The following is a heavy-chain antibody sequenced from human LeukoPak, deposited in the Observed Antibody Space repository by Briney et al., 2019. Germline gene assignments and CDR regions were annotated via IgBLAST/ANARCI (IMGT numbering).Heavy chain of an antibody. J-gene: IGHJ4*02. CDR1: GFTFSSYS. Sequence: PGGSLRLSCAASGFTFSSYSMNWLRQAPGKGLEWVSYISSSSSTIYYADSVKGRFTISRDNAKNSLYLQMISLRAEDTAVYYCAREPPRWLHERFLEWIFDYWGQGTMVTVSS. CDR2: ISSSSSTI. D-gene: IGHD3-3*01. V-gene: IGHV3-48*04. CDR3: AREPPRWLHERFLEWIFDY.